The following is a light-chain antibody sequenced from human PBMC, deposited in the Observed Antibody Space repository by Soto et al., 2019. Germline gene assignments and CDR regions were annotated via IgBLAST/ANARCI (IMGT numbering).Light chain of an antibody. CDR3: QSYDISNVV. Sequence: NFMLTQPHSVSESPGKTVTISCTGSSGSIASNSVQWYQQRPGSAPTTVMYEDNQRPSGVPDRFSGSIDSSSNSASLTISGLKTEDEADYYCQSYDISNVVFGGGTKLTVL. J-gene: IGLJ2*01. V-gene: IGLV6-57*02. CDR2: EDN. CDR1: SGSIASNS.